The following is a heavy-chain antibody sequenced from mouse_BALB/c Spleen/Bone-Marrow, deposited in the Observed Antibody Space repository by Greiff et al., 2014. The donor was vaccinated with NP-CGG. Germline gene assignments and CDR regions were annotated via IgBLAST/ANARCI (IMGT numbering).Heavy chain of an antibody. D-gene: IGHD1-1*01. V-gene: IGHV14-3*02. J-gene: IGHJ3*01. CDR2: IDPANGNT. Sequence: EVHLVESGAELVKPGASVKLSCTASGFNIKDTYMHWVKQRPEQGLEWFGRIDPANGNTKYGPKFQGKATITADTSSNTAYLQLSSLTSEDTAVYYCAIYYYGSSGFAYWGQGTLVTVSA. CDR1: GFNIKDTY. CDR3: AIYYYGSSGFAY.